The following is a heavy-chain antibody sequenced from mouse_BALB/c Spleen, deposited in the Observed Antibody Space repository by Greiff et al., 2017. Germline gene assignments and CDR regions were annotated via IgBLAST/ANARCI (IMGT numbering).Heavy chain of an antibody. CDR2: ISSGSSTI. V-gene: IGHV5-17*02. Sequence: EVMLVESGGGLVQPGGSRKLSCAASGFTFRSFGMHWVRQAPEKGLEWVAYISSGSSTIYYADTVKGRFTISRDNPKNTLFLQMTSLRSADTAMYYCARRGEGYYFDYWGQGTTLTVSS. J-gene: IGHJ2*01. CDR3: ARRGEGYYFDY. CDR1: GFTFRSFG.